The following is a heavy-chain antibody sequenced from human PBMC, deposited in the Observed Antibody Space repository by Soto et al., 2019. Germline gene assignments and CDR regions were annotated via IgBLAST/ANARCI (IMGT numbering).Heavy chain of an antibody. CDR3: ARVRRGYIYASPNYYYYYGMDV. Sequence: EVQLVESGGGLVQPGGSLRLSCAASGFTFSSYWMHWVRQAPGKGLVWVSRINSDGSSTSYADSVKGRFTISRDNAKNTLYLQMNSLRAEDTAVYYCARVRRGYIYASPNYYYYYGMDVWGQGTTVTVSS. CDR2: INSDGSST. CDR1: GFTFSSYW. V-gene: IGHV3-74*01. J-gene: IGHJ6*02. D-gene: IGHD5-18*01.